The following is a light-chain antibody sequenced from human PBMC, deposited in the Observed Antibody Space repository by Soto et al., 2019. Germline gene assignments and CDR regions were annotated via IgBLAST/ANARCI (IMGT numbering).Light chain of an antibody. J-gene: IGLJ3*02. V-gene: IGLV2-11*01. CDR1: SSDSDVGGYNH. Sequence: QSALTQPRSVSGSPGQSVTISCTGTSSDSDVGGYNHVSWYQHHPGKAPKLMIYDVSKWPSGVPDRFSGSKSGNAASLTISGLQAEDEADYYCCSYAGSYTWVFGGGTKLTVL. CDR2: DVS. CDR3: CSYAGSYTWV.